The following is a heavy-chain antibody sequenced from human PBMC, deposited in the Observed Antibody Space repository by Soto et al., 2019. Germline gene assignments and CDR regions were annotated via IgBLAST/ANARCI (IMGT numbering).Heavy chain of an antibody. CDR2: IYHSGST. Sequence: SETLSLTCAVYGGSFSGYYWSWIRQPPGKGLEWIGSIYHSGSTYYNPSLKSRVTISVDTSKNQFSLKLSSVTAADTAVYYCASPKIAFYNWFDPWGQGTLVTVSS. J-gene: IGHJ5*02. D-gene: IGHD3-3*02. CDR1: GGSFSGYY. CDR3: ASPKIAFYNWFDP. V-gene: IGHV4-34*01.